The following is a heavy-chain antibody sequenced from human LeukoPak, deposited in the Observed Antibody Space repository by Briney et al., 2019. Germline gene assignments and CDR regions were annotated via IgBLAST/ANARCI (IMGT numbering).Heavy chain of an antibody. D-gene: IGHD1-26*01. Sequence: GGSLRLSCAASGFTFSSYGMHWVRQAPGKGLEWVAFIRYDGSNKYYADSVKGRFTISRDNSKDTLYLQMNSLRAEDTAVYYCAKLTTTWELRGAYFDYWGQGTLVTVSS. CDR1: GFTFSSYG. V-gene: IGHV3-30*02. CDR2: IRYDGSNK. CDR3: AKLTTTWELRGAYFDY. J-gene: IGHJ4*02.